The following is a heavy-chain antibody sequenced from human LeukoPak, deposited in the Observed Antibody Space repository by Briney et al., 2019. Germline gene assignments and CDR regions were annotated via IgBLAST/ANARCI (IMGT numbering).Heavy chain of an antibody. CDR3: ARGTGIAAAVTSLFQY. D-gene: IGHD6-13*01. CDR1: GYTFTSYY. V-gene: IGHV1-46*01. Sequence: ASVKVSCKASGYTFTSYYMHWVRQAPGQGLEWMGVINTSGGSTSYAQKFQGRVTMTRDTSTSTVYMELSSLRSEDTAVYYCARGTGIAAAVTSLFQYWGQGTLVTVSP. J-gene: IGHJ1*01. CDR2: INTSGGST.